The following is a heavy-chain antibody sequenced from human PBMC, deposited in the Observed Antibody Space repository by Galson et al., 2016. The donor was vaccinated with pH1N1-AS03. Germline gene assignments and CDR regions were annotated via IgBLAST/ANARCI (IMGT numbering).Heavy chain of an antibody. J-gene: IGHJ4*02. CDR2: LSSLGTA. CDR3: ARDELWGRHDYLFHY. Sequence: TLSLTCSVSGDSISRHNYFWSWIRQPAGKGLEWIGRLSSLGTANYNPSLESRIPISVDASKNQFSLKLNSMTAADTAVYYCARDELWGRHDYLFHYWGQGALVTVSS. CDR1: GDSISRHNYF. D-gene: IGHD3-16*01. V-gene: IGHV4-61*02.